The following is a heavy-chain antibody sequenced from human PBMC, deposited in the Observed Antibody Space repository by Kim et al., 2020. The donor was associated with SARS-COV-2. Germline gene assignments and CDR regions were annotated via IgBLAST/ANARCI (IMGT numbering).Heavy chain of an antibody. Sequence: GGSLRLSCTASGFTFGDYAMSWFRQAPGKGLEWVGFIRSKAYGGTTEYAASVKGRFTIPRDDSKSIAYLKMNSLKTEDTAVYYCTRGGPPGSSSFHYYYYGMDVWGQGTTVTVSS. V-gene: IGHV3-49*03. D-gene: IGHD6-13*01. CDR1: GFTFGDYA. CDR3: TRGGPPGSSSFHYYYYGMDV. J-gene: IGHJ6*02. CDR2: IRSKAYGGTT.